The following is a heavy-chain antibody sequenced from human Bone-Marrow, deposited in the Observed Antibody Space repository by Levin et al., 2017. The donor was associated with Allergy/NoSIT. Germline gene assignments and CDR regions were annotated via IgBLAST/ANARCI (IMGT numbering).Heavy chain of an antibody. D-gene: IGHD5-18*01. CDR1: GYTFTSYY. J-gene: IGHJ3*02. CDR3: ARYVDTAMVIGSGAFDI. Sequence: ASVKVSCKASGYTFTSYYMHWVRQAPGQGLEWMGIINPSGGSTSYAQKFQGRVTMTRDTSTSTVYMELSSLRSEDTAVYYCARYVDTAMVIGSGAFDIWGQGTMVTVSS. CDR2: INPSGGST. V-gene: IGHV1-46*01.